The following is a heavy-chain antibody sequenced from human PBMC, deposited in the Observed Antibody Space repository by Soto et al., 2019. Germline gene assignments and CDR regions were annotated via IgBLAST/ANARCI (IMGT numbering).Heavy chain of an antibody. J-gene: IGHJ4*02. CDR2: ISYDGSNK. CDR3: AKDRESGYSSIWTHRIGIIDY. D-gene: IGHD6-13*01. V-gene: IGHV3-30*18. Sequence: QVQLVESGGGVVQPGRSLRLSCAASGFTFSSYGMHWVRQAPGKGLEWLAVISYDGSNKYYADSVKGRFTISRDNSKNTLYLQMNSLRDEDTAVYYCAKDRESGYSSIWTHRIGIIDYLGQGTLVTVSS. CDR1: GFTFSSYG.